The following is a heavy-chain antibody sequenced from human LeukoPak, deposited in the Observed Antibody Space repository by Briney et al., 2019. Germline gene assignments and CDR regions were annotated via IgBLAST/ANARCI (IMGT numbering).Heavy chain of an antibody. Sequence: GGSLRLSCAASGFTFKNYAMNWVRQAPGKGLEWVSTISGSGSNTYYADSVKGRFTISRDNSQNTLYLHISSLRAEDTATYYCAKEGLEAYYDSSAYLLDWGQGTLVTVSS. CDR1: GFTFKNYA. J-gene: IGHJ4*02. CDR2: ISGSGSNT. D-gene: IGHD3-22*01. V-gene: IGHV3-23*01. CDR3: AKEGLEAYYDSSAYLLD.